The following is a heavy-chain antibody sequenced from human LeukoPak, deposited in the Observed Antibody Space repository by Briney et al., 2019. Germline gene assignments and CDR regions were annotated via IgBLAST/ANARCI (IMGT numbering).Heavy chain of an antibody. V-gene: IGHV1-8*01. Sequence: ASVKVSCKASGYTFTSYDINWVRQATGQGLEWMGWMNPNSGNTGYAQKFQGRVTMTRNTSISTAYMELSSLRSEDTAVYYCAREIAAEERYWFDPWGQGTLVTVSS. CDR2: MNPNSGNT. J-gene: IGHJ5*02. D-gene: IGHD6-13*01. CDR1: GYTFTSYD. CDR3: AREIAAEERYWFDP.